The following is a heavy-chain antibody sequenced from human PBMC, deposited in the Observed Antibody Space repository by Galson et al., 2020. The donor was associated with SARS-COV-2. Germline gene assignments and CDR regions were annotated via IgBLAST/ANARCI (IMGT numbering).Heavy chain of an antibody. J-gene: IGHJ4*02. CDR1: GFTFSSYS. V-gene: IGHV3-48*02. CDR2: ISSSSSTI. D-gene: IGHD3-10*01. Sequence: GESLKISCAASGFTFSSYSMNWVRQAPGKGLEWVSYISSSSSTIYYADSVKGRFTISRDNAKNSLYLQMNSLRDEDTAVYYCARGGYYGSGSYSDYWGQGTLVTVSS. CDR3: ARGGYYGSGSYSDY.